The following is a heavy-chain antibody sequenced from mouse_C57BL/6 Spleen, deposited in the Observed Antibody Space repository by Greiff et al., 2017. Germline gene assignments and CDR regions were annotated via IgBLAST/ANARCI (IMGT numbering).Heavy chain of an antibody. D-gene: IGHD1-1*01. Sequence: QVHVQQPGAELVMPGASVKLSCKASGYTFTSYWMHRVKQRPGRGLEWIGRIDPNSGGTKYNQKFKSKATLTVDKPSSTAYMQLSSLTSEDAAVYFCTRCRVVAYYSMDYWGQGASGTVSS. CDR2: IDPNSGGT. CDR1: GYTFTSYW. CDR3: TRCRVVAYYSMDY. J-gene: IGHJ4*01. V-gene: IGHV1-72*01.